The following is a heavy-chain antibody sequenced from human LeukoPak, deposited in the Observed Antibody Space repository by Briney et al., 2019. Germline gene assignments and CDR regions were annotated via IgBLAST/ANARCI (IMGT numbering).Heavy chain of an antibody. J-gene: IGHJ4*02. V-gene: IGHV3-30*04. CDR3: ARDWFRGMTVAGPLDY. CDR1: GFTFSSYA. CDR2: ISYDGSNK. Sequence: GGSLRLSCAASGFTFSSYAMHWVRQAPGKGLEWVAVISYDGSNKYYADSVKGRFTISRDNSKNTLSLQMNSLRAEDTAVYYCARDWFRGMTVAGPLDYWGQGTQVTVSS. D-gene: IGHD6-19*01.